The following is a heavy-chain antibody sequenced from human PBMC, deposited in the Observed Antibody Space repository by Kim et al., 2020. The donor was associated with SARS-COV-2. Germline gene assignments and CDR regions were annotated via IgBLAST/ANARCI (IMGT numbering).Heavy chain of an antibody. CDR2: IRSKAYGGTT. D-gene: IGHD6-13*01. CDR3: RAAGTGGRGDDY. CDR1: GFTFGDYA. J-gene: IGHJ4*02. Sequence: GGSLRLSCTASGFTFGDYAMSWFRQAPGKGLEWVGFIRSKAYGGTTEYAASVKGRFTISRDDSKSIAYLQMNSLKTEDTAVYYCRAAGTGGRGDDYWGQGTLVTVSS. V-gene: IGHV3-49*03.